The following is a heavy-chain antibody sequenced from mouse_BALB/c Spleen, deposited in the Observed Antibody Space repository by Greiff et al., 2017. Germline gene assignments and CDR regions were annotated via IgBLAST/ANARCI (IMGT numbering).Heavy chain of an antibody. CDR2: IRNKANGYTT. J-gene: IGHJ2*01. V-gene: IGHV7-3*02. CDR3: ARAFYYGSFFDY. Sequence: EVQGVESGGGLVQPGGSLRLSCATSGFTFTDYYMSWVRQPPGKALEWLGFIRNKANGYTTEYSASVKGRFTISRDNSQSILYLQMNTLRAEDSATYYCARAFYYGSFFDYWGQGTTLTVSS. CDR1: GFTFTDYY. D-gene: IGHD1-1*01.